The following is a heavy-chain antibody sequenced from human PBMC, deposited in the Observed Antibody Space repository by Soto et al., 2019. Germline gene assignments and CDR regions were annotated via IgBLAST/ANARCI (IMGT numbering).Heavy chain of an antibody. J-gene: IGHJ4*02. CDR1: GYTFTSYD. V-gene: IGHV1-8*01. CDR3: ARSIFRVRGVIQPVGY. D-gene: IGHD3-10*01. Sequence: EASVKVSCKASGYTFTSYDINWVRQATGQGLEWMGWMNPNSGNTGYAQKFQGRVTMTRNTSISTAYMELSSLRSEDTAVYYCARSIFRVRGVIQPVGYWGQGTLVTVSS. CDR2: MNPNSGNT.